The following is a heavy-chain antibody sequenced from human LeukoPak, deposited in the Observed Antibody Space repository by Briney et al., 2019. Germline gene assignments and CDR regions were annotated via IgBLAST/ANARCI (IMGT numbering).Heavy chain of an antibody. Sequence: GGSLRLSCAASGFTFSSYWMHWVRQAPGKGLVWVSRINSDGSSTSYADSVKGRFTISRDNAKNSLFLQMNSLRAEDTALYYCAKDDGATYSYFDYWGQGTLVTVSS. CDR1: GFTFSSYW. CDR2: INSDGSST. CDR3: AKDDGATYSYFDY. J-gene: IGHJ4*02. V-gene: IGHV3-74*01. D-gene: IGHD1-26*01.